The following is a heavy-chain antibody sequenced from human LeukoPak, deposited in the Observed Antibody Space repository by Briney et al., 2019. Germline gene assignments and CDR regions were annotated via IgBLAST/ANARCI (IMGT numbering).Heavy chain of an antibody. CDR2: IYYSGST. CDR3: ARGRRGALVATIRFDY. V-gene: IGHV4-39*01. Sequence: PSETLSLTCTVSGGSISSSSYYWGWIRQPPGKGLEWIGSIYYSGSTYYNPSLKSRVTISVDTSKNQFSLKLSSVTAADTAVYYCARGRRGALVATIRFDYWGQGTLVTVSS. J-gene: IGHJ4*02. D-gene: IGHD5-12*01. CDR1: GGSISSSSYY.